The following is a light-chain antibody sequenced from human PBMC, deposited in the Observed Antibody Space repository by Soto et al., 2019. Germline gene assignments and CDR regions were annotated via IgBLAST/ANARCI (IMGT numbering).Light chain of an antibody. CDR1: QDIRDW. V-gene: IGKV1-12*01. CDR2: AAS. CDR3: QKTNNFPLT. Sequence: DIQITQSPSSVSASVVDRVTITFLASQDIRDWLAWYQQKPGKAPELLIYAASSLQSGVPSRFSGGGSGTAFTLTISSLQPEDFATYYCQKTNNFPLTFGQGTRLEIK. J-gene: IGKJ5*01.